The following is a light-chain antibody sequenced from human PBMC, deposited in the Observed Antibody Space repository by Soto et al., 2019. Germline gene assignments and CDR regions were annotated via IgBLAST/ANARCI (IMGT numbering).Light chain of an antibody. CDR3: QQRSNWPPTWT. Sequence: VFTQSPATLSLSPGERATLSCRASQCLSTYLAWYQQKPGQAPRLLIYDASERATGIPARFSGGGSETVFTLTISSLEPEDFAVYYCQQRSNWPPTWTFGQGTKVDIK. CDR1: QCLSTY. CDR2: DAS. V-gene: IGKV3-11*01. J-gene: IGKJ1*01.